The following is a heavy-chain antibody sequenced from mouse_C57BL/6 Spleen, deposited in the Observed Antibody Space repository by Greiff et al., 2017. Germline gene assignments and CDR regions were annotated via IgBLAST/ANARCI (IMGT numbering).Heavy chain of an antibody. CDR1: GYSFTGYY. CDR3: ARFLITTVVDAMDY. Sequence: EVQLQQSGPELVKPGASVKISCKASGYSFTGYYMNWVKQSPEKSLEWIGEINPSTGGTTYNQKFKAKATLTVYKSSSTAYMQLKSLTSEDSAVYYCARFLITTVVDAMDYWGQGTSVTVSS. V-gene: IGHV1-42*01. J-gene: IGHJ4*01. D-gene: IGHD1-1*01. CDR2: INPSTGGT.